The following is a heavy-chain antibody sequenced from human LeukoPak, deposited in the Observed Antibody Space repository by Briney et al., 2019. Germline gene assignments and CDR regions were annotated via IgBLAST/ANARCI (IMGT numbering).Heavy chain of an antibody. Sequence: ASVKVSCKASGYTFTSYCMHWVRQAPGQGLEWMGIINPSGGSTSYAQKFQGRVTMTRDTSTSTVYMELSSLRSEDTAVYYCARVGKGSVRGAPFDYWGQGTLVTVSS. CDR1: GYTFTSYC. CDR2: INPSGGST. D-gene: IGHD3-10*01. CDR3: ARVGKGSVRGAPFDY. V-gene: IGHV1-46*01. J-gene: IGHJ4*02.